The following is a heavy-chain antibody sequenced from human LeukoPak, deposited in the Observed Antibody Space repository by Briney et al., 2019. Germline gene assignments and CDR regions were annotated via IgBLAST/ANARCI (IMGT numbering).Heavy chain of an antibody. CDR1: GGSFSGYY. CDR2: INHSGST. J-gene: IGHJ6*03. D-gene: IGHD3-10*01. Sequence: SETLSLTCAVYGGSFSGYYWSWIRQPPGKGLEWIGEINHSGSTNYNPSLKSRVTISVDTSKNQFSLQLNSVTAADTAVYYCDRYGSGSTSYYMDVWGKGTTVTISS. CDR3: DRYGSGSTSYYMDV. V-gene: IGHV4-34*01.